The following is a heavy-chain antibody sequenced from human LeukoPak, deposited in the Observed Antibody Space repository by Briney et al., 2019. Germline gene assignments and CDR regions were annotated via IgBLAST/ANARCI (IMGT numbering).Heavy chain of an antibody. CDR1: GFTFNRDW. Sequence: PGGSLRLSCRASGFTFNRDWTAWVRQAPGKGLEWVANIKEDGSEKNYVDSVKGRFTISRDNAENSVYLQMNDLRAEDTGVYYCVTKEPSTSGWSYWGQGTLVTVSS. CDR3: VTKEPSTSGWSY. CDR2: IKEDGSEK. V-gene: IGHV3-7*01. D-gene: IGHD6-19*01. J-gene: IGHJ4*02.